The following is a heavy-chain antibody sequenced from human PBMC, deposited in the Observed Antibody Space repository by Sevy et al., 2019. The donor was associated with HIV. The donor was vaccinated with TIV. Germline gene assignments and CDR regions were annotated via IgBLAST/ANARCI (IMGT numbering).Heavy chain of an antibody. CDR3: ARDRRVYDSSFGRDDF. J-gene: IGHJ4*02. CDR1: GYTFTSYG. CDR2: ISGYDGKQ. D-gene: IGHD3-22*01. V-gene: IGHV1-18*01. Sequence: ASVKVSCRASGYTFTSYGISWVRQAPGKGLEWLGWISGYDGKQNYAQKVQGRVTMITDTLTTTAYMELRSLRIDDTAVYYCARDRRVYDSSFGRDDFWAQGTLVTVSS.